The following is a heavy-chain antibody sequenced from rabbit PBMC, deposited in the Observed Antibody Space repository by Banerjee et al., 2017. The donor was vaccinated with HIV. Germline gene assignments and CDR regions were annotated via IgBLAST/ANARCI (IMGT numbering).Heavy chain of an antibody. J-gene: IGHJ4*01. D-gene: IGHD6-1*01. CDR1: GFDLSRYYY. V-gene: IGHV1S40*01. Sequence: QSLEESGGDLVKPGASLTLTCTASGFDLSRYYYMCWVRQAPGKGLEWIACIYTGSNGSTYYANWAKGRFTIPKTSSTTVTLQMTSLTAADTATYFCARGYGDAGGYGYSNLWGPGTLVTVS. CDR2: IYTGSNGST. CDR3: ARGYGDAGGYGYSNL.